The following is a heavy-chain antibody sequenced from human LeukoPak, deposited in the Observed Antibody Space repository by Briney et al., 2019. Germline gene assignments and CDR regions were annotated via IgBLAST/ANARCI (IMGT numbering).Heavy chain of an antibody. Sequence: PSETLSLTCAVSGGSISSYYWSWIRQSPSRGLEWLGRTYYRSKWYNDYAVSVKSRITINPDTSKNQFSLQLNSVTPEDTAVYYCEREGSGGFDYGAREPLVTVSS. CDR2: TYYRSKWYN. CDR3: EREGSGGFDY. V-gene: IGHV6-1*01. D-gene: IGHD1-26*01. J-gene: IGHJ4*02. CDR1: GGSISSYY.